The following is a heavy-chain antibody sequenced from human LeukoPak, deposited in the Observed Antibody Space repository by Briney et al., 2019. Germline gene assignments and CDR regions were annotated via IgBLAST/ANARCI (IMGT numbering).Heavy chain of an antibody. Sequence: SETLSLTCAVYGGSFSGYYWGWIRQPPGKGLEWVGEINHSGSTNYNPSLKSRVTISVDTPKNHFSLKLSAVTAAGPAVYYCAGGKYSSSWYWGADCWGRGNVVTVSA. CDR2: INHSGST. CDR3: AGGKYSSSWYWGADC. J-gene: IGHJ4*02. V-gene: IGHV4-34*01. D-gene: IGHD6-13*01. CDR1: GGSFSGYY.